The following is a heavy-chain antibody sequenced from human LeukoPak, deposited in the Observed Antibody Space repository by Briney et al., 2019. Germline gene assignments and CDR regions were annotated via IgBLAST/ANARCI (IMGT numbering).Heavy chain of an antibody. Sequence: GRSLRLSCAASGFAFDSYGMHWVRQAPGKGLEWVAVISYDGSNKYYVDSVKGRFTISRDNSKNTLYLQMNSLRPEDTAVYYCAKDRTYDYGTYDAFDIWGPGTMVTVSS. CDR1: GFAFDSYG. CDR2: ISYDGSNK. V-gene: IGHV3-30*18. J-gene: IGHJ3*02. D-gene: IGHD4-17*01. CDR3: AKDRTYDYGTYDAFDI.